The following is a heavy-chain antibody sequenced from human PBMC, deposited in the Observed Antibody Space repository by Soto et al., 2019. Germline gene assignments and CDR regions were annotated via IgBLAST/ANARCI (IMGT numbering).Heavy chain of an antibody. J-gene: IGHJ3*02. CDR3: AAYYVSGCYYSRYDPFAI. V-gene: IGHV4-39*01. CDR1: SSSIGTMMYS. Sequence: SIICAGFSSSIGTMMYSCMWIRHPPDKGLEWIGSIYYSGSTYYNTSLKSRVTISVDTSKNQFSLKLSSVPAADTAVYYFAAYYVSGCYYSRYDPFAIWAQRTMVTVSS. D-gene: IGHD3-22*01. CDR2: IYYSGST.